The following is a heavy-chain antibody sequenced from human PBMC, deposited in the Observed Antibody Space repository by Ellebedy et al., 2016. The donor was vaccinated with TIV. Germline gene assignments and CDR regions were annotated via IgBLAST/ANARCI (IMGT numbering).Heavy chain of an antibody. CDR2: FAPEDGET. V-gene: IGHV1-24*01. CDR1: GHTLTELS. D-gene: IGHD6-13*01. J-gene: IGHJ6*02. Sequence: ASVKVSCKVSGHTLTELSMHWVRQAPGKGLEWMGGFAPEDGETIYAQKFQGRVTMTEDTSTDTAYMELSSLRSEDTAVYYCATRANTAAGVYYYYYGMDVWGQGTTVTVSS. CDR3: ATRANTAAGVYYYYYGMDV.